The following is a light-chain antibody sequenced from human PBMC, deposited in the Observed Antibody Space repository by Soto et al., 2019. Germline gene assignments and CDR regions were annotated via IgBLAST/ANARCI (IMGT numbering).Light chain of an antibody. CDR1: SSDIGGYNF. CDR2: DVN. Sequence: QSALTQPASVSGSPGQSITISCTGTSSDIGGYNFVAWYQQHPGKAPEIKVYDVNNRPSGVSDRFSGSKSGNTAFLTISGLQAEDEADYYCSSFTSGSTIVFGGGTKLTVL. CDR3: SSFTSGSTIV. V-gene: IGLV2-14*03. J-gene: IGLJ2*01.